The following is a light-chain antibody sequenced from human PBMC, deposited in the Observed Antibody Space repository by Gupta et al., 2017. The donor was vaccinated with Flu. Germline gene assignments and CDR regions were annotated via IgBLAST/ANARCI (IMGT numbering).Light chain of an antibody. Sequence: QSVAISGTGTSSDIGASNYVSWYQQHPRKAPKHIIYELNKGPPGVPYGSSGSTSANTTYIIVYELEAADYADYYSYSHAVGYVFGTGTKVTVL. J-gene: IGLJ1*01. V-gene: IGLV2-8*01. CDR2: ELN. CDR1: SSDIGASNY. CDR3: YSHAVGYV.